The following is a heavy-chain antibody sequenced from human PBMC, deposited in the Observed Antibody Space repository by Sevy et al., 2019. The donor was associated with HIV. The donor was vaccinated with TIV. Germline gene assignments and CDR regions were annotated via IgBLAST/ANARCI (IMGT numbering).Heavy chain of an antibody. D-gene: IGHD3-9*01. Sequence: GSLRLSCGASGFTFSTYWMSWVRQAPGKGLEWVANINQDGSQKYYVDSVKGRFTISKDNAKNSLYLQMSSLRAEDTAVYYCAREFDGGPDYWGQGTLVIVSS. CDR3: AREFDGGPDY. J-gene: IGHJ4*02. V-gene: IGHV3-7*01. CDR1: GFTFSTYW. CDR2: INQDGSQK.